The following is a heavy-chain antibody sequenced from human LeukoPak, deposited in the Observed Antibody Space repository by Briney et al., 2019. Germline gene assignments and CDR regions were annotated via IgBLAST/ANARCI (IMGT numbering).Heavy chain of an antibody. D-gene: IGHD3-22*01. CDR1: GFTFSNYA. CDR2: ISGSGGGT. CDR3: AKISDSSGYCLDY. V-gene: IGHV3-23*01. J-gene: IGHJ4*02. Sequence: PGGSLRLSCAASGFTFSNYAMSWVRQAPGKGLEWVSAISGSGGGTYYADSVKGRFTISRDNSKNTLYLQMNSLRAEDTAVYYCAKISDSSGYCLDYWGQGTLVTVSS.